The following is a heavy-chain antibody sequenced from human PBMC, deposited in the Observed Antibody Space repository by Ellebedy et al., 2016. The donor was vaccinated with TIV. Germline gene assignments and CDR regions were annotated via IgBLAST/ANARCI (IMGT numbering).Heavy chain of an antibody. CDR1: GYTFTGYY. V-gene: IGHV1-2*02. D-gene: IGHD2-15*01. J-gene: IGHJ4*02. Sequence: AASVKVSCKASGYTFTGYYMHWVRQAPGQGLEWMGWINPNSGGTNYAQKFQGRVTMTRDTSISTAYMELSRLRSDDTAVYYCARDGVPVGAYCRGGSCHEDYWGQGTLVTVSS. CDR3: ARDGVPVGAYCRGGSCHEDY. CDR2: INPNSGGT.